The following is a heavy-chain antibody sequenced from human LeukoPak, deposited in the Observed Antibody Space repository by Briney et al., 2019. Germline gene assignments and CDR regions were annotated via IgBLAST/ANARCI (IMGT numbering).Heavy chain of an antibody. D-gene: IGHD5-18*01. Sequence: ASVKVSCKASGYTFTSYAMNWVRQAPGQGLEWMGIINPSGGSTSYAQKFQGRVTMTRDMSTSTVYMELSSLRSEDTAVYYCARERYSYGYFSAFYYYYYYMDVWGKGTTVTVSS. CDR3: ARERYSYGYFSAFYYYYYYMDV. V-gene: IGHV1-46*01. J-gene: IGHJ6*03. CDR1: GYTFTSYA. CDR2: INPSGGST.